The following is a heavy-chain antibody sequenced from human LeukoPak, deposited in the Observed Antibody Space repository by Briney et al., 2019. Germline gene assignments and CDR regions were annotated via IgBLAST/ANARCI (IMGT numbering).Heavy chain of an antibody. CDR3: ARDISDYGSGSYNY. Sequence: GGSLRLSCAASGFTVSSNYMSWVRQAPGKGLEWVSIIYSGGSSYYADFVKGRFTISRDNSKNTLYLQMNSLRDEDTAVYYCARDISDYGSGSYNYWGQGTLVTVSS. J-gene: IGHJ4*02. D-gene: IGHD3-10*01. CDR2: IYSGGSS. CDR1: GFTVSSNY. V-gene: IGHV3-53*01.